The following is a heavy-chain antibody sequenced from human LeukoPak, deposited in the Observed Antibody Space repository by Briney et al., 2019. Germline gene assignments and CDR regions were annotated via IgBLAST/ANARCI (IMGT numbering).Heavy chain of an antibody. V-gene: IGHV1-18*01. CDR3: ARGYYSYFDFWSGYPSWFDP. CDR1: GYTFTSYG. J-gene: IGHJ5*02. Sequence: ASVKVSCKASGYTFTSYGISWVRQAPGQGLEWMGWISAYNGNTNYAQKLQGRVTMTTDTSTSTAYTELRSLRSDDTAVYYCARGYYSYFDFWSGYPSWFDPWGQGTLVTVSS. D-gene: IGHD3-3*01. CDR2: ISAYNGNT.